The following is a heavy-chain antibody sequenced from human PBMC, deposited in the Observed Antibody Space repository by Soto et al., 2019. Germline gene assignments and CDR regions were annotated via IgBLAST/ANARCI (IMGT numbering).Heavy chain of an antibody. J-gene: IGHJ3*02. CDR3: ARAPIRDAFDI. Sequence: QVQLVQSGAEVRKPGASVKVSCKASGYTFTLYYMHWVRQAPGQGLEWMGIINPSTGTTTYAQKFQGRATMTRDTSTSTVYMELSSLRSEDTDVYYCARAPIRDAFDIWGQGALVTVSS. V-gene: IGHV1-46*01. CDR1: GYTFTLYY. CDR2: INPSTGTT.